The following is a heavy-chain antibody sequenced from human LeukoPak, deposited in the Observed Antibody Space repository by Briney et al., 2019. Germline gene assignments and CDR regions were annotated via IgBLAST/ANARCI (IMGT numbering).Heavy chain of an antibody. CDR1: GFTFSDYY. CDR2: ISSSGSTI. Sequence: PGGSLRLSCAASGFTFSDYYMSWIRQAPGKGLEWVSYISSSGSTIYYADSVKGRFTISRDNAKNSLYLQMNSLRAEDTAVYYCARDPPQHEVPVDYWGQGTLVTVSS. D-gene: IGHD2-21*01. J-gene: IGHJ4*02. V-gene: IGHV3-11*01. CDR3: ARDPPQHEVPVDY.